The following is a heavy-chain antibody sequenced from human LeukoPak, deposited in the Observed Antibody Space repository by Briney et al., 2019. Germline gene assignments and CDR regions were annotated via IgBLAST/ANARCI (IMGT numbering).Heavy chain of an antibody. J-gene: IGHJ6*02. V-gene: IGHV3-23*01. CDR2: TNDSGGST. CDR1: GFTFGSYA. Sequence: PGGSLRLSCAASGFTFGSYAMHWVRQAPGKGLEWVSGTNDSGGSTYYADSAKGRFTISRDNSKNTLYLQMNSLRAEDTAVYYCAKMSSSWTYYYGMDVWGQGTLVTVSS. D-gene: IGHD6-13*01. CDR3: AKMSSSWTYYYGMDV.